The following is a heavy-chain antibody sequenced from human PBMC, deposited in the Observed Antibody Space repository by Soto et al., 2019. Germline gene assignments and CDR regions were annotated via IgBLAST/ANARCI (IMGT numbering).Heavy chain of an antibody. Sequence: PSETLSLTCAVYGGSFSGYYWSWIRQPPGKGLEWIGEINHSGSTNYNPSLKSRVTISVDTSKNQFSLKLSSVTAADTAVYYCARAYLYDYIWGSYRYVGLYYFDYWGQGTLVTVSS. CDR1: GGSFSGYY. CDR3: ARAYLYDYIWGSYRYVGLYYFDY. CDR2: INHSGST. J-gene: IGHJ4*02. V-gene: IGHV4-34*01. D-gene: IGHD3-16*02.